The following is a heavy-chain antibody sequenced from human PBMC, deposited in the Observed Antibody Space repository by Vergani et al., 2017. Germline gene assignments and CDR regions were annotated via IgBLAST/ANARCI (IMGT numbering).Heavy chain of an antibody. CDR2: INHSGST. CDR1: GGSFSGYY. D-gene: IGHD4-11*01. J-gene: IGHJ6*03. V-gene: IGHV4-34*01. Sequence: QVQLQQWGAGLLKPSETLSLTCAVYGGSFSGYYWSWIRQPPGKGLEWIGEINHSGSTNYNPSLKSRVTISVDTSKNQLTLKLSSVTAADTAVYYCARGDRQNYSNYVYYYYYYMDVWGKGTTVTVSS. CDR3: ARGDRQNYSNYVYYYYYYMDV.